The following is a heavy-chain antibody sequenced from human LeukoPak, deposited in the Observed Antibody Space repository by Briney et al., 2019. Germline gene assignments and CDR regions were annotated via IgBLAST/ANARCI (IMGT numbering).Heavy chain of an antibody. CDR2: IISSSTI. CDR3: ARGSIFHNS. V-gene: IGHV3-48*04. Sequence: PGGSLRLSCAAPEFTLSWYSVNWVRQAPGKGLEWVSYIISSSTIYYADSVKGRLTISRDNAKNSLYLQMNSLRAEDTALYYCARGSIFHNSWGQRTLVTVSS. D-gene: IGHD3-3*02. J-gene: IGHJ4*02. CDR1: EFTLSWYS.